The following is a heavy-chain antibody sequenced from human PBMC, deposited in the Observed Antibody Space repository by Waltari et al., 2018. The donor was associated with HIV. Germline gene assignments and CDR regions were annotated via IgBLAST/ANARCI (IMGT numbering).Heavy chain of an antibody. CDR2: MNPNSGNT. J-gene: IGHJ4*02. CDR3: ARGMEYCTNGVCYWLV. Sequence: QVQLVQSGAEVKKPGASVKVSCKASGYTFTSYDNNWVRQATGQGLEGMGWMNPNSGNTGYAQKFQGRVTMTRNTSISTAYMELSSLRSEDTAVYYCARGMEYCTNGVCYWLVWGQGTLVTVSS. V-gene: IGHV1-8*01. CDR1: GYTFTSYD. D-gene: IGHD2-8*01.